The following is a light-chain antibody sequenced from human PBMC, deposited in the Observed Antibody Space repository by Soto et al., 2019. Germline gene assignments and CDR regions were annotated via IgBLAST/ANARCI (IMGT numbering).Light chain of an antibody. CDR3: CSYAGSXTFV. V-gene: IGLV2-23*03. J-gene: IGLJ1*01. CDR1: SSDVGSYNL. CDR2: EGS. Sequence: QSVLTQPASVSGSPGQSITISCTGTSSDVGSYNLVSWYQQHPGKAPKLMIYEGSKRPSGVSNRFSGSKSGNTASLTISGLQAEDEADYYCCSYAGSXTFVFGTGDQGHRP.